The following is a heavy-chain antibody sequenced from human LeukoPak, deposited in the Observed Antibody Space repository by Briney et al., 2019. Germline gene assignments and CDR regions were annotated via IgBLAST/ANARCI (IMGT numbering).Heavy chain of an antibody. D-gene: IGHD1-26*01. V-gene: IGHV4-34*01. J-gene: IGHJ4*02. CDR1: GGSFSGYY. CDR3: ARHGPGGSYYYFDY. CDR2: INHSGST. Sequence: SETLSLTCAVYGGSFSGYYWSWIRQPPGKGLEWIGEINHSGSTNYNPSLKSRVTISVDTSKNQFSLKLSSVTAADTAVFYCARHGPGGSYYYFDYWGQGTLVTVSS.